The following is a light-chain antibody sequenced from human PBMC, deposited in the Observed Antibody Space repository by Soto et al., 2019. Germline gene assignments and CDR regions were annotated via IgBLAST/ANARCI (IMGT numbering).Light chain of an antibody. J-gene: IGKJ1*01. CDR2: AAS. Sequence: EIVLTQSPGTLSLSPGERATLSCRASQSVSSSYLAWYQQKPGQAPRLRIYAASSRATGIPDRFSGSGSGTDFTLTISRLEPEDFAVYYCQQYGSSRTFGQGTKVEIK. CDR1: QSVSSSY. CDR3: QQYGSSRT. V-gene: IGKV3-20*01.